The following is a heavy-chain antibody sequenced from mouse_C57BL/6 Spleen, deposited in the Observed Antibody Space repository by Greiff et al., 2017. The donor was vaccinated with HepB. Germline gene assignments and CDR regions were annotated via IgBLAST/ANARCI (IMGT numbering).Heavy chain of an antibody. CDR1: GYTFTSYW. CDR2: IDPSDSYT. J-gene: IGHJ4*01. Sequence: QVQLQQPGAELVKPGASVKLSCKASGYTFTSYWMQWVKQRPGQGLEWIGEIDPSDSYTNYNQKFKGKATLTVDTSFSTAYMQLSSLTSEDSAVYYCARGGPYYAMDYWGQGTSVTVSS. CDR3: ARGGPYYAMDY. V-gene: IGHV1-50*01.